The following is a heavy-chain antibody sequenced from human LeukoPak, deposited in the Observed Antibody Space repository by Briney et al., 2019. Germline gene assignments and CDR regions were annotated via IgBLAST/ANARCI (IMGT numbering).Heavy chain of an antibody. CDR2: IWYDGSNK. CDR3: ARSSSSWYNGALDY. CDR1: GFTFSSYG. Sequence: GSLRLSCAASGFTFSSYGMHWVRQAPGKGLEWVAVIWYDGSNKYYADSVKGRFTISRDNSKNTLYLQMNSLRAEDTAVYYCARSSSSWYNGALDYWGQGTLVTVSS. J-gene: IGHJ4*02. D-gene: IGHD6-13*01. V-gene: IGHV3-33*01.